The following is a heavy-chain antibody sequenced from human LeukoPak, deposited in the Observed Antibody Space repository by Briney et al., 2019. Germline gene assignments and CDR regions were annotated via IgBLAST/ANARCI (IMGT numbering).Heavy chain of an antibody. Sequence: GGSLRLSCAASGFTLSDYYLNWIRQAPGKGLEWVANIKQDGSEKYYVDSVKGRFTISRDNAKNSLYLQMNSLRAEDTAVYYCARPNIVVVPAAMGEGAFDIWGQGTMVTVPS. V-gene: IGHV3-7*01. CDR3: ARPNIVVVPAAMGEGAFDI. CDR2: IKQDGSEK. J-gene: IGHJ3*02. D-gene: IGHD2-2*01. CDR1: GFTLSDYY.